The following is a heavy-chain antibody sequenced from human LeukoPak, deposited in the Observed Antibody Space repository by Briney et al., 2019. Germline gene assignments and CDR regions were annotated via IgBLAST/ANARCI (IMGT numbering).Heavy chain of an antibody. D-gene: IGHD1-26*01. CDR3: ARGPIVGATSYFDY. CDR2: ISYDGSNK. J-gene: IGHJ4*02. V-gene: IGHV3-30-3*01. Sequence: GRSLRLSCAASGFTFSSYAMHWVRQAPGKGLKWVAVISYDGSNKYYADSVKGRFTISRDNSKNTLYLQMNSLRAEDTAAYYCARGPIVGATSYFDYWGQGTLVTVSS. CDR1: GFTFSSYA.